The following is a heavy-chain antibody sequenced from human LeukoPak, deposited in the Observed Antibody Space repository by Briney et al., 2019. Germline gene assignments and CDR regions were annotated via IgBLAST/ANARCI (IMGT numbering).Heavy chain of an antibody. CDR2: ISYDGSNK. V-gene: IGHV3-30-3*01. CDR1: GFTFSSYA. J-gene: IGHJ4*02. Sequence: GGSLRLSCSASGFTFSSYAIHWVRQAPGKGLEWVAVISYDGSNKYYADSVKGRFTISRDNSKNTLYLQMNSLRAEDTAVYYCARAGVKIQLWLTYFDYWGQGTLVTVSS. CDR3: ARAGVKIQLWLTYFDY. D-gene: IGHD5-18*01.